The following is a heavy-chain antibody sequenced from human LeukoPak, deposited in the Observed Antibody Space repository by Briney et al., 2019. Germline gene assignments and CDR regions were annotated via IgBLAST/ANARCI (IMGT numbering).Heavy chain of an antibody. Sequence: GGSLRLSCTVSGFTFNNYWMSWVRQAPGKGLESVANIKPDGGDTYYVDSVKGRFTISRDNAKNSLYLQMNSLRAEDTAVYYCARVITMPSFDYWGQGTLVTVAS. CDR2: IKPDGGDT. J-gene: IGHJ4*02. V-gene: IGHV3-7*03. D-gene: IGHD2-2*01. CDR3: ARVITMPSFDY. CDR1: GFTFNNYW.